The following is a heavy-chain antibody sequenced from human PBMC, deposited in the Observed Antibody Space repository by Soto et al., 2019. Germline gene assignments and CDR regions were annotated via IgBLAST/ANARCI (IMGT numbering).Heavy chain of an antibody. J-gene: IGHJ5*02. CDR1: GFIFSSYG. CDR2: IWYDGSNK. Sequence: QVQLVESGGGVVQPGRSLRLSCEASGFIFSSYGMHWVRQAPGKGLERVAVIWYDGSNKNYADSVKGRFTITRDNSKNTLYLQMNSLRAEDTAVYYCASSISWGQGTLVTVSS. V-gene: IGHV3-33*03. CDR3: ASSIS.